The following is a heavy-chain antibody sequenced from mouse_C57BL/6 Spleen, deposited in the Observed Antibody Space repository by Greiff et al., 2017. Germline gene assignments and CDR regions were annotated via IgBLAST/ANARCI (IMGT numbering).Heavy chain of an antibody. Sequence: VQLQESGPGLVAPSQSLSITCTVSGFSLTSYAISWVRQPPGKGLEWLGVIWTGGGTNYNSALKSRLSISKDNSKSQVFLKMNSLQTDDTARYYCARSYDGYYVGYFDVWGTGTTVTVSS. V-gene: IGHV2-9-1*01. CDR2: IWTGGGT. CDR1: GFSLTSYA. D-gene: IGHD2-3*01. CDR3: ARSYDGYYVGYFDV. J-gene: IGHJ1*03.